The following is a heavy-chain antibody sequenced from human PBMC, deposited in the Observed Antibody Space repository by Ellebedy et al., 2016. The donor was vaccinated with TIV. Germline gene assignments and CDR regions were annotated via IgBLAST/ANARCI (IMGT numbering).Heavy chain of an antibody. D-gene: IGHD3-22*01. V-gene: IGHV1-3*01. CDR3: ARTSDSSTYYQYYYGVDV. CDR1: GDTITRYA. Sequence: AASVKVSCKASGDTITRYAIHWVRQAPGQRPEWMGWINGGNGDTSYSQKFQGRVTLTRDTSASPAFIELSSLRFDDTAVYYYARTSDSSTYYQYYYGVDVWGQGTTVTVSS. CDR2: INGGNGDT. J-gene: IGHJ6*02.